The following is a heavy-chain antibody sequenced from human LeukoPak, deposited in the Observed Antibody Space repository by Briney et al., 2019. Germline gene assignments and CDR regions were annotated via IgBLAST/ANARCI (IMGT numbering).Heavy chain of an antibody. CDR2: INPNSGGT. CDR1: GYTFTGYY. CDR3: ARGDVDTAMVTPDY. J-gene: IGHJ4*02. Sequence: ASVKVSCKASGYTFTGYYMRWVRQAPGQGLEWMGWINPNSGGTNNEQTFQGRVTMTRDTSISTAYMELSRLRFDDTAVYYCARGDVDTAMVTPDYWGQGTLVTVSS. V-gene: IGHV1-2*02. D-gene: IGHD5-18*01.